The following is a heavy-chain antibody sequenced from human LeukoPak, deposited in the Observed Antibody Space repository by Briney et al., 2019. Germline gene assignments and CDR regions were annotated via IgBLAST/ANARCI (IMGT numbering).Heavy chain of an antibody. V-gene: IGHV3-48*04. CDR3: ATAPPPLDYYGSGSYWFRDAFDI. CDR2: ISSSSSTI. J-gene: IGHJ3*02. D-gene: IGHD3-10*01. Sequence: GGSLRLSCAASGFTFSSYAMSWVRQAPGKGLEWVSYISSSSSTIYYADSVKGRFTISRDNAKNSLYLQMNSLRAEDTAVYYCATAPPPLDYYGSGSYWFRDAFDIWGQGTMVTVSS. CDR1: GFTFSSYA.